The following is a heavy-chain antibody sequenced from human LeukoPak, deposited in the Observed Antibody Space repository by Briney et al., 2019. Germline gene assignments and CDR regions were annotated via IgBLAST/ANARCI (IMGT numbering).Heavy chain of an antibody. CDR3: ARQDTAMVRGIHWYFDL. D-gene: IGHD5-18*01. CDR1: GGSISTYF. V-gene: IGHV4-59*08. J-gene: IGHJ2*01. CDR2: VYYSGST. Sequence: SETLSLTCTVSGGSISTYFWSWIRQPPGKGLEWTGYVYYSGSTNYNPSLKSRVTISVDTSKNQFSLKLSSVTAADTAVYYCARQDTAMVRGIHWYFDLWGRGTLVTVSS.